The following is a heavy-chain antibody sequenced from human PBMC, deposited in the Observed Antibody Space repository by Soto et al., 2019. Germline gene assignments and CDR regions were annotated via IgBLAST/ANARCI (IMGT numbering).Heavy chain of an antibody. D-gene: IGHD6-13*01. CDR3: ARGQNPYSSSWYDYYGMDV. Sequence: GGSLRLSCAASGFTFSSYSRHWVRQATGKGLEWVAVISYDGSNKYYADSVKGRFTISRDNSKNTLYLQMNSLRAEDTAVYYCARGQNPYSSSWYDYYGMDVWGQGTTVTVSS. J-gene: IGHJ6*02. CDR2: ISYDGSNK. CDR1: GFTFSSYS. V-gene: IGHV3-30-3*01.